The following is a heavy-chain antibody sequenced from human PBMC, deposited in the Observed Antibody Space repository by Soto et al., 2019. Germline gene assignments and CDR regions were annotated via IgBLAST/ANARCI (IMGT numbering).Heavy chain of an antibody. Sequence: QVQLVESGGGVVQPGRSLRLSCAASGFTFSSYGMHWVRQAPGKGLEWVAVISYDGSNKYYADSVKGRFTISRDNSKNTLYLQMNSLRAEDTAVYYCAKDCYDSRGCCDYWGQGPLVTVSS. CDR2: ISYDGSNK. CDR3: AKDCYDSRGCCDY. V-gene: IGHV3-30*18. CDR1: GFTFSSYG. D-gene: IGHD3-22*01. J-gene: IGHJ4*02.